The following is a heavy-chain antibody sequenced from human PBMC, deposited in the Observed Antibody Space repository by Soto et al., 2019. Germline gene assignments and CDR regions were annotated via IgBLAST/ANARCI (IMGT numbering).Heavy chain of an antibody. CDR2: MYYSGST. Sequence: SETLSRTCTVAGSSISSYYCTWIRQPPGRGLEWIGYMYYSGSTNYNPSLKSRVTISVDTSKNQFTLKLSSVTAADTAVYYCAREILGWFGRWGKGSLVTVSS. D-gene: IGHD3-10*01. J-gene: IGHJ5*02. CDR3: AREILGWFGR. CDR1: GSSISSYY. V-gene: IGHV4-59*01.